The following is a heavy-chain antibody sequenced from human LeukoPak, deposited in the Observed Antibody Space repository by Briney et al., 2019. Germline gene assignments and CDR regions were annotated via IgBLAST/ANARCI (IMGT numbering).Heavy chain of an antibody. CDR1: GFTFSSYG. V-gene: IGHV3-33*01. J-gene: IGHJ6*02. D-gene: IGHD5-12*01. CDR2: IWYDGSNK. Sequence: GGSLRLSCAASGFTFSSYGMHWVRQAPGKGLEWVAVIWYDGSNKYYADSVKGRFTISRDNSKNTLYLQMNSLRAEGTAVYYCAGVYSGYDWHRIFYYYYYGMDVWGQGTTVTVSS. CDR3: AGVYSGYDWHRIFYYYYYGMDV.